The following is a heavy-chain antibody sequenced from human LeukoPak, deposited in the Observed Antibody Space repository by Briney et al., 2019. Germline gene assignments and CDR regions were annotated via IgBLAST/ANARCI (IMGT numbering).Heavy chain of an antibody. CDR2: IYYSGST. V-gene: IGHV4-30-4*01. CDR1: GDSISSGAYY. D-gene: IGHD2-8*01. Sequence: SQTLSLTCTVSGDSISSGAYYWTWIRQPPGKGLEWIGYIYYSGSTYYNPSLKSRVTMSLDTSKNQFSLKLSSVTAADTAVYYCARVPGIQWFFDYWGQGTLVTVSS. J-gene: IGHJ4*02. CDR3: ARVPGIQWFFDY.